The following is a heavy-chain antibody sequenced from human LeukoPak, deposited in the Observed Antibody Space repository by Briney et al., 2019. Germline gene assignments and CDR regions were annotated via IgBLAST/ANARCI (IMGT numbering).Heavy chain of an antibody. CDR3: AKNRDSSDYPRDFDF. CDR2: IRHDGSYQ. CDR1: GFAFSSYG. Sequence: GGSLRLSCAALGFAFSSYGMHWVRQTPGKGLDWVAFIRHDGSYQQYADSVKGRFTVSRDNSKDMVYLQMNSLRTEDTAVYYCAKNRDSSDYPRDFDFWGQGTLVTVSS. J-gene: IGHJ4*02. V-gene: IGHV3-30*02. D-gene: IGHD3-22*01.